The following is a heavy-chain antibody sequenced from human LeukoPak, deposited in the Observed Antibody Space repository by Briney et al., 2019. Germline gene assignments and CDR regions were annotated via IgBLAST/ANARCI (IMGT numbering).Heavy chain of an antibody. CDR2: ITYDGYYK. D-gene: IGHD3-10*01. V-gene: IGHV3-30*03. J-gene: IGHJ4*02. CDR3: ARDLSPVVRASPMGY. Sequence: GGSLRLSCAASGFTFSSYGMHWVRQAPGKGLEWVALITYDGYYKYYSDSVKGRFTISSDTSKNTLYLQMNSLRAEDTAVYYCARDLSPVVRASPMGYWGQGTLVTVSS. CDR1: GFTFSSYG.